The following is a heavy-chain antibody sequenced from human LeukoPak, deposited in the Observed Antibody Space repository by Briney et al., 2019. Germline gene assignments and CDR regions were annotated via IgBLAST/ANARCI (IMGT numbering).Heavy chain of an antibody. CDR3: ARIYSSSWYGDY. J-gene: IGHJ4*02. V-gene: IGHV3-7*01. D-gene: IGHD6-13*01. CDR1: GFTFSSYW. Sequence: PGGSLRLSCSSSGFTFSSYWMSWVRQAPGKGLEWVANIKQDGSEKYYVDSVKGRFTISRDNAKNSLYLQMNSLRAEDTAVYYCARIYSSSWYGDYWGQGTLVTVSS. CDR2: IKQDGSEK.